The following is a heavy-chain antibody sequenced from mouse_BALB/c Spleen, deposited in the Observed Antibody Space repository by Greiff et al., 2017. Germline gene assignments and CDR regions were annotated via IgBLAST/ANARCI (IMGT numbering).Heavy chain of an antibody. CDR2: ISSGSSTI. D-gene: IGHD1-1*01. CDR3: ARTVVALYYYAMDY. Sequence: DVMLVESGGGLVQPGGSRKLSCAASGFTFSSFGMHWVRQAPEKGLEWVAYISSGSSTIYYADTVKGRFTISRDNPKNTLFLQMTSLRSEDTAMYYCARTVVALYYYAMDYWGQGTSVTVSS. V-gene: IGHV5-17*02. CDR1: GFTFSSFG. J-gene: IGHJ4*01.